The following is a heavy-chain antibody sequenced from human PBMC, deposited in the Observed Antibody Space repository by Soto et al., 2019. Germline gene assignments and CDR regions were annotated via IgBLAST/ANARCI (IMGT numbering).Heavy chain of an antibody. V-gene: IGHV1-2*04. Sequence: ASVKVSCKASGYSFTDYHIQWVRQAPGQGLEWLGRINPKSGGTSTAQKFQGWVTMTTDTSISTASMELTRLTSDDTAIYYCARGDSTDCSNGVCSFFYNHDMDVWGQGTTVPVSS. CDR2: INPKSGGT. CDR3: ARGDSTDCSNGVCSFFYNHDMDV. D-gene: IGHD2-8*01. J-gene: IGHJ6*02. CDR1: GYSFTDYH.